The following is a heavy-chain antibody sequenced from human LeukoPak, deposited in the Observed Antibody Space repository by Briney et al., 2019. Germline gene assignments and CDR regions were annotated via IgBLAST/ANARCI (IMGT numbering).Heavy chain of an antibody. CDR3: ASDIAARRPAVY. CDR1: GGSFSGYY. CDR2: INHSGST. V-gene: IGHV4-34*01. D-gene: IGHD6-6*01. Sequence: SETLSLTCAVYGGSFSGYYWSWIRQPPGKGLEWIGEINHSGSTNYNPSLKSRVTISVDTSKNQFSLKLSSVTAADTAVYYCASDIAARRPAVYWGQGTLVTVSS. J-gene: IGHJ4*02.